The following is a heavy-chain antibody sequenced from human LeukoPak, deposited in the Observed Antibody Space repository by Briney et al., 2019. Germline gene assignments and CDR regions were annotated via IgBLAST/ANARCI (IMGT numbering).Heavy chain of an antibody. Sequence: EASVKVSCKASGYTFTSYYMHWVRQAPGQGREWMGIINPSGGSTSYAQKVQGRVTMTRDTSTSTVYMEQSSLSSEDTAVYYCARTPYYDFWSGDFDYWGQGTLVTVSS. D-gene: IGHD3-3*01. CDR2: INPSGGST. CDR3: ARTPYYDFWSGDFDY. V-gene: IGHV1-46*03. J-gene: IGHJ4*02. CDR1: GYTFTSYY.